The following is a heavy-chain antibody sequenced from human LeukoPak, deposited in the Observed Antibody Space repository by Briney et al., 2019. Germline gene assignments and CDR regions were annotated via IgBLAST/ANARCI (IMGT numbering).Heavy chain of an antibody. CDR2: ISSSSSTI. V-gene: IGHV3-48*04. Sequence: GGSLRHSCAASGFTFSNYNMNWVRQAPGKGLEWVSYISSSSSTIYYADSVKGRFTISRDNGKNSLYLQMNSLRAEDTAVYYCARAMKWATTSFDYWCQGTLVTVSS. D-gene: IGHD5-12*01. J-gene: IGHJ4*02. CDR1: GFTFSNYN. CDR3: ARAMKWATTSFDY.